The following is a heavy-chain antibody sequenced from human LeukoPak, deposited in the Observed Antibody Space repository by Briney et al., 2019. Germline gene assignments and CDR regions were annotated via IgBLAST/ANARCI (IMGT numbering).Heavy chain of an antibody. CDR1: GFTFGDYA. CDR2: IGVVGDT. CDR3: VRRGSGFNDAFDL. J-gene: IGHJ3*01. D-gene: IGHD3-10*01. V-gene: IGHV3-13*01. Sequence: PGGSLRLSCAASGFTFGDYAMNWVRKVTGKGLEWVSVIGVVGDTFYPASVKGRFTIFRENAKNSLYLQMDNVRVGDTAVYYCVRRGSGFNDAFDLWGQGTMVTVSS.